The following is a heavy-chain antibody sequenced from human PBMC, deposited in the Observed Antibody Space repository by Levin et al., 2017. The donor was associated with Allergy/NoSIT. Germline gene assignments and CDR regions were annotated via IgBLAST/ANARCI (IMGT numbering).Heavy chain of an antibody. CDR2: ISGSGGNT. J-gene: IGHJ4*02. Sequence: GGSLRLSCAASGFTFRNHAMSWVRQAPGKGLEWVSGISGSGGNTYYADSVRGRFTLSRDNSKDTLNLHINSLRAEDTAIYYCAKDSYAFGEISYYFDNWGQGTLVTVSS. D-gene: IGHD3-10*01. CDR1: GFTFRNHA. CDR3: AKDSYAFGEISYYFDN. V-gene: IGHV3-23*01.